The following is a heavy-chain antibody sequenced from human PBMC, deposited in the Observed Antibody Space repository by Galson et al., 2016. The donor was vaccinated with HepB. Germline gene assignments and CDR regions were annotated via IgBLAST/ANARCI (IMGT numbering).Heavy chain of an antibody. CDR2: IYSDTNT. Sequence: SLRLSCAASEFNTYMSWVRQAPGKGLEWVSLIYSDTNTNYADSVKGRFTISRDKSKNTLYLQMNSLRVEDTAVYYCARGERWLQLFDYWGQGTLVTVSS. D-gene: IGHD5-24*01. V-gene: IGHV3-66*02. CDR3: ARGERWLQLFDY. CDR1: EFNTY. J-gene: IGHJ4*02.